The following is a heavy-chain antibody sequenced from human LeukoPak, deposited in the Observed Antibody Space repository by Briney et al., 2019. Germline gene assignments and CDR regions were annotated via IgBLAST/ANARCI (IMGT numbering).Heavy chain of an antibody. CDR2: INPDSGGT. Sequence: ASVKVSCKASGYTFIGYYLHWVRQAPGQGLEWMGWINPDSGGTKYAQKFQGRVTMTRGTSITTAYMELSRLRSDDRAVYYCARGPSSTVTAGYFDYWGQGTLVTASS. D-gene: IGHD2-21*02. V-gene: IGHV1-2*02. CDR1: GYTFIGYY. CDR3: ARGPSSTVTAGYFDY. J-gene: IGHJ4*02.